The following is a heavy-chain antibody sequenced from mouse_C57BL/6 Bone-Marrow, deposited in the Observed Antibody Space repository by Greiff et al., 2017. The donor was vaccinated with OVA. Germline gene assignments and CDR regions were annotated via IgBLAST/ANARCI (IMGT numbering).Heavy chain of an antibody. Sequence: QVQLQQSGPELVKPGASVKISCKASGYAFSSSWMNWVKQRPGKGLEWIGRIYPGDGDTNYNGKFKGKATLTADKSSSTAYMQLSSLTSEDSAVYFCARKLRYFAYWGQGTLVTVSA. CDR3: ARKLRYFAY. CDR2: IYPGDGDT. CDR1: GYAFSSSW. V-gene: IGHV1-82*01. J-gene: IGHJ3*01. D-gene: IGHD1-1*01.